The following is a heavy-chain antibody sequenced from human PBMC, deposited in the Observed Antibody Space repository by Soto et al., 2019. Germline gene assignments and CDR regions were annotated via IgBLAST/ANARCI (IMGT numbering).Heavy chain of an antibody. CDR3: ARSYESGSFLAV. V-gene: IGHV1-69*02. CDR1: GGTFSSYT. J-gene: IGHJ4*02. CDR2: SIPIVDIT. D-gene: IGHD3-10*01. Sequence: QVQLVQSGAEVKKPGPSVKVSCKISGGTFSSYTISWVRQAPGQGLEWMGRSIPIVDITNYAQKLHGRVTITASKPTATAYMELRNMRSEAPAVYYCARSYESGSFLAVWGQGTLVTVSS.